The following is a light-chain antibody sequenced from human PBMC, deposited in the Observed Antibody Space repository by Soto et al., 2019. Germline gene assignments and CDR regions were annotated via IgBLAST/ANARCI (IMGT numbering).Light chain of an antibody. CDR1: QSVTSNF. V-gene: IGKV3-20*01. J-gene: IGKJ3*01. CDR3: PEYGIGRRFG. CDR2: VAS. Sequence: ENVVSQFPRTIPLSPGERATXSCRXIQSVTSNFLAWFQQKPVQSPMLLIYVASHRSTGIPYMFSCSGSGPDFNLTISRMEPEDFAVYYCPEYGIGRRFGFGPITTVDIK.